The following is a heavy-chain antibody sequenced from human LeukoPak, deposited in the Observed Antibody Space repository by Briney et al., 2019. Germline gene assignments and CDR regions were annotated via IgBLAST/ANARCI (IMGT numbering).Heavy chain of an antibody. CDR3: AMTTRGYSGYVFDY. CDR1: GYTFTSYY. V-gene: IGHV1-18*04. J-gene: IGHJ4*02. D-gene: IGHD5-12*01. Sequence: ASVKVSCKASGYTFTSYYMHWVRQAPGQGLEWMGWISAYNGNTNYAQKLQGRVTMTTDTSTSTAYMELRSLRSDDTAVYYCAMTTRGYSGYVFDYWGQGTLVTVSS. CDR2: ISAYNGNT.